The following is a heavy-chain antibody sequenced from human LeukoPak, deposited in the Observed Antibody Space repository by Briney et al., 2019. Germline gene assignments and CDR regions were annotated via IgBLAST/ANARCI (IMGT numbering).Heavy chain of an antibody. Sequence: ASVKLSCKASGGTFSSYAISWVRQAPGQGLEWMGRIIPILGIANYAQKFQGRVTITADKSTSTAYMELSSLRSEDTAVYYCARDPDSSGWYVWFDPWGQGTLVTVSS. J-gene: IGHJ5*02. CDR2: IIPILGIA. CDR1: GGTFSSYA. CDR3: ARDPDSSGWYVWFDP. D-gene: IGHD6-19*01. V-gene: IGHV1-69*04.